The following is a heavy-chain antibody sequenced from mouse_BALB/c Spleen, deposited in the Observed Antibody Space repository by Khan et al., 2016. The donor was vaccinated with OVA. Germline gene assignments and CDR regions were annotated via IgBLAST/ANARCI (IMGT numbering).Heavy chain of an antibody. V-gene: IGHV1-20*02. CDR3: TRISRSDFDH. CDR2: INPHIGET. CDR1: GYSFTGYF. J-gene: IGHJ2*01. Sequence: VRLQQSGPELVRPGASVKISCTASGYSFTGYFMNWVMQSHGKSLEWIGRINPHIGETFYNQRFKDKATLTVDESSSTAHMELRSLASEDSAVYYCTRISRSDFDHWGQGTTLTVSS. D-gene: IGHD3-1*01.